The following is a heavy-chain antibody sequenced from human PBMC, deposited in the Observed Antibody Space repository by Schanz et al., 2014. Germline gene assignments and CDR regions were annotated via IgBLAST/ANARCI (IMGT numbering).Heavy chain of an antibody. CDR2: INPIDGST. Sequence: QVQLVQSGAEVKKPGDSVTVSCKVSGFTLTSHFMHWLRQAPGQGLEWMGLINPIDGSTTYVWGFHGRLTMTRDTSTTTVYMDLSTLRSEDTAVYYCARGSCTASGCYDAFDLWGQGTLVTVSS. CDR3: ARGSCTASGCYDAFDL. D-gene: IGHD2-2*01. V-gene: IGHV1-46*01. J-gene: IGHJ3*01. CDR1: GFTLTSHF.